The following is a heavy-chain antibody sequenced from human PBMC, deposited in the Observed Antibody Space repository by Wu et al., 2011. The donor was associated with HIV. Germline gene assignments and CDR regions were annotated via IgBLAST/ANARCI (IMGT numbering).Heavy chain of an antibody. CDR1: GYTFTDYY. J-gene: IGHJ2*01. CDR3: ARGHLIRSIVGPGYWYFDL. D-gene: IGHD3-22*01. V-gene: IGHV1-2*02. CDR2: INPNSGDT. Sequence: QVQLVQSGAEVKKPGASVKVSCKASGYTFTDYYMHWVRQAPGQGLEWMGWINPNSGDTNYAQRFQGRVTMTRDTSISTAYMELSRLRSDDTAVYYCARGHLIRSIVGPGYWYFDLWGRGTLVTVSS.